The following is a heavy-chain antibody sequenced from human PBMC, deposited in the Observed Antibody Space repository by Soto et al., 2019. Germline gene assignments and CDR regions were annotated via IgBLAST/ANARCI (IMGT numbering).Heavy chain of an antibody. CDR2: INPNSGGT. D-gene: IGHD6-6*01. CDR1: GYTFTGYY. CDR3: ARGRSLYSSSPGRGYYYGMDV. J-gene: IGHJ6*02. V-gene: IGHV1-2*04. Sequence: GASVKVSCKASGYTFTGYYMHWVRQAPGQGLEWMGWINPNSGGTNYAQKFQGWVTMTRDTSISTAYMELSRLRSDDTAVYYCARGRSLYSSSPGRGYYYGMDVWGQGTTVTVSS.